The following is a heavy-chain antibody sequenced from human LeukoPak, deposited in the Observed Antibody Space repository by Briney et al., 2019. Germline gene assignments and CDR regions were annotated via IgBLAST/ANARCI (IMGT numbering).Heavy chain of an antibody. V-gene: IGHV3-15*01. CDR1: GFTFSNAW. CDR3: TTDKDCSSTSCYSYYFDY. D-gene: IGHD2-2*01. J-gene: IGHJ4*02. Sequence: GGSLRLSCAASGFTFSNAWMSWVRQAPGKGLEWVGRIKSKTDGGTTDYAAPVKGRFTISRDDSKNTLYLQMNSLKTEDTAVYYCTTDKDCSSTSCYSYYFDYWGQGTLVTVSS. CDR2: IKSKTDGGTT.